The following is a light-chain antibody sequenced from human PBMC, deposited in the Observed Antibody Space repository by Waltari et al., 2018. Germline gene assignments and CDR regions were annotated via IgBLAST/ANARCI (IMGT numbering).Light chain of an antibody. CDR2: LNSDGSH. Sequence: QLELTQPPSASASLGASVKLTCTLSSGHSSYAIAWHQQEPEKGPRYLMKLNSDGSHNKGDGVPDRFFGSSSGAERYLIISSLQSEDEAAYYCQTWGSGIVFGGGTKLTVL. CDR1: SGHSSYA. V-gene: IGLV4-69*01. CDR3: QTWGSGIV. J-gene: IGLJ2*01.